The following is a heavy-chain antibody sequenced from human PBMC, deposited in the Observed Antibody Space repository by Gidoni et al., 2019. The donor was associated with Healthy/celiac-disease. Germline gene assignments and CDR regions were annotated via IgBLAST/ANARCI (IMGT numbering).Heavy chain of an antibody. CDR2: IWYDGSNK. V-gene: IGHV3-33*01. CDR1: GFTFSSSG. J-gene: IGHJ3*02. CDR3: ARDLEYSSSWYDGAFDI. Sequence: QVQLVESGGGVVQPGRSLRLSCAASGFTFSSSGMHWVRQAPGKGLGWVAVIWYDGSNKYYADSVKGRFTISRDNSKNTLYLQMNSLRAEDTAVYYCARDLEYSSSWYDGAFDIWGQGTMVTVSS. D-gene: IGHD6-13*01.